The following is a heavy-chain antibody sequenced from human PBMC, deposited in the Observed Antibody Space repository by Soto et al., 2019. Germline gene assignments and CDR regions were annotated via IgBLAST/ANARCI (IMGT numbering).Heavy chain of an antibody. V-gene: IGHV3-30-3*01. CDR3: ARDSRPNSSSWYYFDY. J-gene: IGHJ4*02. CDR2: ISYDGSNK. D-gene: IGHD6-13*01. CDR1: GFTFSSYA. Sequence: GGSLRLSCAASGFTFSSYAMHWVRQAPGKGLEWVAVISYDGSNKYYADSVKGRFTISRDNSKNTLYLQMNSLRAEDTAVYYCARDSRPNSSSWYYFDYWGQGTLVTVSS.